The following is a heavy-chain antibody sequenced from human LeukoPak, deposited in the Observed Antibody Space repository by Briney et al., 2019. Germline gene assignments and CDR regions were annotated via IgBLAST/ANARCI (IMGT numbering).Heavy chain of an antibody. CDR3: ATDRGYSTFDY. D-gene: IGHD6-13*01. J-gene: IGHJ4*02. Sequence: GGSLRLSCAASGFTFSDHYMDWVRQAPGKGLEWVGLTRNKANSYTTEYAASVKGRFTISRDNARNSLYLQMTSLRAEDTALYYCATDRGYSTFDYWGQGTLVTVSS. CDR2: TRNKANSYTT. V-gene: IGHV3-72*01. CDR1: GFTFSDHY.